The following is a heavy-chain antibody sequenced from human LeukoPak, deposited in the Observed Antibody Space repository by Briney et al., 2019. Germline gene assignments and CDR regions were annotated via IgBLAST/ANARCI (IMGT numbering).Heavy chain of an antibody. Sequence: SETLSLTCTVSGGSISSSSYYWGWIRQPPGKGLEWIGSIYYSGSTYYNPSLKSRVTISVDTSKNQFSLKLSSVTAADPAVYYCASLKRGYSGYDSVSRDYWGQGTLVTVSS. J-gene: IGHJ4*02. CDR1: GGSISSSSYY. V-gene: IGHV4-39*01. CDR2: IYYSGST. D-gene: IGHD5-12*01. CDR3: ASLKRGYSGYDSVSRDY.